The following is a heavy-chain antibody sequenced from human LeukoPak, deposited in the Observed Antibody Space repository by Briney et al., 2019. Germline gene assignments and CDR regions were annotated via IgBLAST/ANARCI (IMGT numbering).Heavy chain of an antibody. Sequence: GGSLRLSCAASGFTFSAYWMDWVRQAPGKGLVWVSRVKSDGSTTVYADSVKGRSTISRDNVKNTVYLQMSSLRVEDTGVYYCARAFSGPDSWGQGTLVTVSS. D-gene: IGHD2/OR15-2a*01. CDR1: GFTFSAYW. CDR2: VKSDGSTT. J-gene: IGHJ4*02. CDR3: ARAFSGPDS. V-gene: IGHV3-74*01.